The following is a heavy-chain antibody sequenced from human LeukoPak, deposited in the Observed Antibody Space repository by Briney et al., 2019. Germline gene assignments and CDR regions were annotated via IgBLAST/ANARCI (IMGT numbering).Heavy chain of an antibody. J-gene: IGHJ4*02. V-gene: IGHV1-46*01. CDR1: GYTFTSYY. Sequence: ASVKVSCKASGYTFTSYYMHWVRQAPGQALEWMGIINPSGGSTSYAQKFQGRVTMTRDTSTSTVYMELSSLRSEDTAVYYCAAAIAVAGATSPFVYWGQGTLVTVSS. CDR3: AAAIAVAGATSPFVY. D-gene: IGHD6-19*01. CDR2: INPSGGST.